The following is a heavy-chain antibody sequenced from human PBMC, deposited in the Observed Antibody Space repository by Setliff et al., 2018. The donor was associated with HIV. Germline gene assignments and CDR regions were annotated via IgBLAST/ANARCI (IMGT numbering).Heavy chain of an antibody. D-gene: IGHD6-13*01. CDR1: GYTFTNFG. V-gene: IGHV1-18*01. CDR2: ISAHNGHT. CDR3: ARGLPADGYAFDL. Sequence: ASVKVSCKASGYTFTNFGISWVRQAPGQGLEWMGWISAHNGHTNYAQKFQDRLTMTTDTSTTTAYMDLRSLRSDDTAVYYCARGLPADGYAFDLWGQGTMVTVSS. J-gene: IGHJ3*01.